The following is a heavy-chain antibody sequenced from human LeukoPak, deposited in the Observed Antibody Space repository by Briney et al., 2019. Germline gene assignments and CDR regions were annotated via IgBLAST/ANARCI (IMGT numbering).Heavy chain of an antibody. CDR1: GYTFTNYD. Sequence: AASVKVSCKASGYTFTNYDINWVRQATGQGLEWMGWMNPNSGNTGYAQKFQGRVTMTRNTSISTAYMELNSLASEDTAVYYCASDTSHTGGYYYREDAFDVWGQGIMVTVSS. CDR3: ASDTSHTGGYYYREDAFDV. J-gene: IGHJ3*01. V-gene: IGHV1-8*01. CDR2: MNPNSGNT. D-gene: IGHD3-22*01.